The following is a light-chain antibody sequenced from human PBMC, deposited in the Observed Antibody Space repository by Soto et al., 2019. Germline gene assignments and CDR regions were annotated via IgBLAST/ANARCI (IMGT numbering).Light chain of an antibody. CDR3: SSYRSSSIYV. CDR1: SSDIKY. Sequence: QSVLAQPASVSGSPGQSITISCTGTSSDIKYVSWYQQHPGKAPKVLIYEVTNRPSGVSNRFSGSKSGSTASLTISGLQAEDEADYYCSSYRSSSIYVFGTGTRSPS. V-gene: IGLV2-14*01. CDR2: EVT. J-gene: IGLJ1*01.